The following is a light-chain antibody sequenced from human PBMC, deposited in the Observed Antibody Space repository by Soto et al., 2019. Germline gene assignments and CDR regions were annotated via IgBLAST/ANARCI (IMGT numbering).Light chain of an antibody. CDR1: SSNIGNNY. V-gene: IGLV1-51*01. J-gene: IGLJ2*01. Sequence: QSVLTQPPSVSAAPGQKVTISCSGSSSNIGNNYVSWYQQLPGTAPKLLIYENNKRPSGIPDRFSGSKSGTSATLGIAGRQTGDEADYYCGTWDSSLSAGVFGGGTQLTVL. CDR3: GTWDSSLSAGV. CDR2: ENN.